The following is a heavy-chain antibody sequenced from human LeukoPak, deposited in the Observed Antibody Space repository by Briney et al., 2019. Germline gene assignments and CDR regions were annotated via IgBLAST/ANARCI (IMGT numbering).Heavy chain of an antibody. CDR3: AREAQDFWSGYYTGTQPTPLDY. J-gene: IGHJ4*02. CDR1: GLTFSSYG. CDR2: IRYDGSNK. D-gene: IGHD3-3*01. Sequence: GGSLRLSCAASGLTFSSYGMHWVRQAPGKGLEWVTFIRYDGSNKYYADSVKGRFTISRDNSKNTLYLQMNSLRAEDTAVYYCAREAQDFWSGYYTGTQPTPLDYWGQGTLVTVSS. V-gene: IGHV3-30*02.